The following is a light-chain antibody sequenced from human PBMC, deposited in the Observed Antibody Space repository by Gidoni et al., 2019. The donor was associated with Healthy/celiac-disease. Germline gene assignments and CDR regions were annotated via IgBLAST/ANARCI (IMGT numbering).Light chain of an antibody. Sequence: IQMTHSPSSLSASVGDRVTITCQASQDISNYLNWYQQKPGKAPKLLIYDASNLETGVPSRFSGSGSGTDFTFTISSLQPEDIATYYCQQGSTFGQGTRLEIK. CDR3: QQGST. J-gene: IGKJ5*01. CDR2: DAS. V-gene: IGKV1-33*01. CDR1: QDISNY.